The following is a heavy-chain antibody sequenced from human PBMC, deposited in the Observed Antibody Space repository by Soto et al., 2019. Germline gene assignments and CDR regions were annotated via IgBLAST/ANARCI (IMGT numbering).Heavy chain of an antibody. CDR2: INWNGGST. D-gene: IGHD2-8*01. V-gene: IGHV3-20*04. Sequence: GGSLRLSCAASGFTFDDYGMSWVRQAPGKGLEWVSGINWNGGSTGYADYVKGRFTISRDNAKNSLYLQINILRAEDTAFYYCARSVCTIGVCRFGQAYYYYYGMDVWGQGTTVTVSS. CDR3: ARSVCTIGVCRFGQAYYYYYGMDV. J-gene: IGHJ6*02. CDR1: GFTFDDYG.